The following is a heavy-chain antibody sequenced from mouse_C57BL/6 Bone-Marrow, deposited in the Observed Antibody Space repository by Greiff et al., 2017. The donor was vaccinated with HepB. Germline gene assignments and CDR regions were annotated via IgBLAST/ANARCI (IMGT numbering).Heavy chain of an antibody. CDR2: INPNYGTT. Sequence: EVKLMESGPELVKPGASVKISCKASGYSFTDYNMNWVKQSNGKSLEWIGVINPNYGTTSYNQKFKGKATLTVDQSSSTAYMQLNSLTSEDSAVYYCARYYYGSSLWYFDVWGTGTTVTVSS. V-gene: IGHV1-39*01. J-gene: IGHJ1*03. CDR3: ARYYYGSSLWYFDV. CDR1: GYSFTDYN. D-gene: IGHD1-1*01.